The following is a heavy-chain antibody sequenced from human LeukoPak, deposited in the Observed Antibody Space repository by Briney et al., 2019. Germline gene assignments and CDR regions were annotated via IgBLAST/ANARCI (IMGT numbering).Heavy chain of an antibody. CDR2: INPNGGGT. CDR1: GYTFTSYG. CDR3: ASGYDFWSGYSNFDY. J-gene: IGHJ4*02. D-gene: IGHD3-3*01. V-gene: IGHV1-2*02. Sequence: GASVKVSCKASGYTFTSYGISWVRQAPGQGLEWMGWINPNGGGTNYAQKFQGRVTMTRDTSISTAYMELSRLRSDDTAVYYCASGYDFWSGYSNFDYWGQGTLVTVSS.